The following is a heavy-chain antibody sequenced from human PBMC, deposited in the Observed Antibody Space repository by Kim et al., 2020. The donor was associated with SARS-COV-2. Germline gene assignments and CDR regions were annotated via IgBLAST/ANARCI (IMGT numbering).Heavy chain of an antibody. Sequence: SQTLSLTCAISGNSVSNNGAAWTWIRQSPSGGLEWLVRTYYRSKWLNDYAESVKGRITINPDTSKNQFSLQLNSVTPEDTAVYYCVREGWYFDVWGRGTLVTVSS. CDR3: VREGWYFDV. CDR1: GNSVSNNGAA. J-gene: IGHJ2*01. CDR2: TYYRSKWLN. V-gene: IGHV6-1*01.